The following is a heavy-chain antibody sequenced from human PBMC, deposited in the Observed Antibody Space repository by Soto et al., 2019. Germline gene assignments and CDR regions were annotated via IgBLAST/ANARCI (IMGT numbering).Heavy chain of an antibody. CDR1: GGTFSRYS. V-gene: IGHV1-69*08. D-gene: IGHD2-2*01. CDR2: IIPVFGIA. J-gene: IGHJ6*02. CDR3: AREDRDRETGLVPAAIDGMDV. Sequence: QVQLVQSGAEVKKPGSSVKVSCKASGGTFSRYSFTWVRQAPGHGLEWMGRIIPVFGIASYAQKFQGRVTITADKSTSXAXMXXSSLRSEATAVYYCAREDRDRETGLVPAAIDGMDVWGQGTTVTVSS.